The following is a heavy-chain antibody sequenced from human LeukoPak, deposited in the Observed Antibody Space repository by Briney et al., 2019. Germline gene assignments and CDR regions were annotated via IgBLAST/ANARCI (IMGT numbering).Heavy chain of an antibody. V-gene: IGHV5-51*01. Sequence: GESLKISCNGSGYSFTTYWIGQVRQMPGKRLEGMGIIHPGDLDSRYSPSFQAQVSFSADRSNITAYLLRSSLMGADTAIYYISRKLSGTYSPNYMDVWGKGTTVTVSS. D-gene: IGHD1-26*01. CDR2: IHPGDLDS. CDR1: GYSFTTYW. J-gene: IGHJ6*03. CDR3: SRKLSGTYSPNYMDV.